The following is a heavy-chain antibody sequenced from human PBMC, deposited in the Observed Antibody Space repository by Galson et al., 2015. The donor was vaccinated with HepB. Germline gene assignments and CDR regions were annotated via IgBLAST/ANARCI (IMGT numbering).Heavy chain of an antibody. D-gene: IGHD2-15*01. Sequence: SLRLSCAASGFAFSSYAMSWVRQAPGKGLEWVSAISGSGGSTYYADSVKGRFTISRDNSKNTLYLQMNSLRAEDTAVYYCAKDQPVVVVAATRASDAFDIWGQGTMVTVSS. J-gene: IGHJ3*02. CDR2: ISGSGGST. CDR1: GFAFSSYA. CDR3: AKDQPVVVVAATRASDAFDI. V-gene: IGHV3-23*01.